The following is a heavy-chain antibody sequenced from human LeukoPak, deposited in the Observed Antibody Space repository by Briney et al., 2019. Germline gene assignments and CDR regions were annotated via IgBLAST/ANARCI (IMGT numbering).Heavy chain of an antibody. CDR2: INHSGST. J-gene: IGHJ4*02. CDR1: GGSISGYY. D-gene: IGHD3-9*01. Sequence: SETLSLTCTVSGGSISGYYWSWIRQPPGKGLEWIGEINHSGSTNYNPSLKSRVTISVDTSKNQFSLKLSSVTAADTAVYYCARHGQAYDILTGYYWLYFDYWGQGTLVTVSS. V-gene: IGHV4-34*01. CDR3: ARHGQAYDILTGYYWLYFDY.